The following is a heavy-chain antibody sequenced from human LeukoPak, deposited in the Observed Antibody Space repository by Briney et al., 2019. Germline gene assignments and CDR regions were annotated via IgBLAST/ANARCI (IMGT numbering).Heavy chain of an antibody. D-gene: IGHD2-15*01. CDR2: IYPHDSDT. CDR1: GYSFTNYW. CDR3: ARGIVVVSATNAFDI. Sequence: GESLKISCQGSGYSFTNYWIGWVRQMPGKGLEWFGIIYPHDSDTRYSPSFQGQVTISADKSINTAFLQWNSLKASDTAMYYCARGIVVVSATNAFDIWGLGTMVTVSS. V-gene: IGHV5-51*01. J-gene: IGHJ3*02.